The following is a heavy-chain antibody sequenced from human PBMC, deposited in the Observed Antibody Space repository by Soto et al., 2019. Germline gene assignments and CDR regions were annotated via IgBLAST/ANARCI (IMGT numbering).Heavy chain of an antibody. J-gene: IGHJ4*02. D-gene: IGHD3-10*01. Sequence: SETLSLTCAVYGGSFSGYYWSWIRQPPGKGLEWIGEINHSGSTNYNPSLKSRVTISVDTSKNQFSLKLSSVTAADTAVYYCAREFMVRGVIGYWGQGTLVTVSS. CDR3: AREFMVRGVIGY. CDR2: INHSGST. V-gene: IGHV4-34*01. CDR1: GGSFSGYY.